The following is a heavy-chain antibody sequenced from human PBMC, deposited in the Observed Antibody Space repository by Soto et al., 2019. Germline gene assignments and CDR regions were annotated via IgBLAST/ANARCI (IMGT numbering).Heavy chain of an antibody. V-gene: IGHV3-66*01. CDR2: IYSGGST. Sequence: EVQLVESGGGLVQPGGSLRLSCAASGFTVSINYMSWVRQAPGKGLEWVSVIYSGGSTYYADSVKGRFTISRDNSKNTLYLQMNSLRAEDTAVYYCARDYSMTTVTRGAFDIWGQGTMVTVSS. D-gene: IGHD4-17*01. CDR3: ARDYSMTTVTRGAFDI. J-gene: IGHJ3*02. CDR1: GFTVSINY.